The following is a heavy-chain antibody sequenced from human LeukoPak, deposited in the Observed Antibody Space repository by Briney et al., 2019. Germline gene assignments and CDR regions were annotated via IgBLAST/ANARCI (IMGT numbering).Heavy chain of an antibody. V-gene: IGHV3-21*01. CDR1: GFTFSSYS. J-gene: IGHJ3*02. CDR3: ARDSDPYDFWSGYWDHDAFDI. D-gene: IGHD3-3*01. Sequence: PGGSLRLSCAASGFTFSSYSMNWVRQAPGKGLEWVSSISSSSSYIYYADSVKGRFTISRDNAKNSLYLQMNSLRAEDTAVYYCARDSDPYDFWSGYWDHDAFDIWGQGTMVTVSS. CDR2: ISSSSSYI.